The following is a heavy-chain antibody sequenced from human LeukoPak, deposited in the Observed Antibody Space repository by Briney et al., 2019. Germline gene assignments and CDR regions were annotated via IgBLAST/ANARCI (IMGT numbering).Heavy chain of an antibody. J-gene: IGHJ6*02. Sequence: PGGSLRLSCAASGFTFSSYWMSWVRQPPGKGLECVASIKQDGSETSYVDSVKGRFTISRDNAKNSLYLQMNSLRAEDTAVYYCARGKLGGFYGMDVWGQGTTVTVSS. CDR3: ARGKLGGFYGMDV. CDR1: GFTFSSYW. V-gene: IGHV3-7*03. D-gene: IGHD7-27*01. CDR2: IKQDGSET.